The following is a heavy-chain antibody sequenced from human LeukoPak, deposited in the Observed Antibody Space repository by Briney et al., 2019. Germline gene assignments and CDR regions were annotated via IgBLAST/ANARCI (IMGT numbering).Heavy chain of an antibody. CDR2: IWYDGSNK. CDR3: AKDSPLLSGCYYV. V-gene: IGHV3-33*06. Sequence: GGSLRLSCAASGFTFSSYGTHWVRQAPGKGLEWVAVIWYDGSNKYYADSVKGRFTISRDNSKNTLYLQMNSLRAEDTAVYYCAKDSPLLSGCYYVWGQGTLVTVSS. D-gene: IGHD1-26*01. J-gene: IGHJ4*02. CDR1: GFTFSSYG.